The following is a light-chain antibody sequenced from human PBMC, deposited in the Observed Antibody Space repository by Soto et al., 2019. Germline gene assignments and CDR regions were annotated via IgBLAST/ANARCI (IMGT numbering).Light chain of an antibody. J-gene: IGLJ1*01. V-gene: IGLV2-14*01. CDR1: SSDIGGYNY. Sequence: QSVLTQPASVSGSPGQSITISCTGTSSDIGGYNYVSWYQKHPGKAPKLMNYDVSNRPSGVSNQFSGSKSGNTASQNIYGLQAEDEADYYCSSYTSSSTRVFGTGTKVTVL. CDR3: SSYTSSSTRV. CDR2: DVS.